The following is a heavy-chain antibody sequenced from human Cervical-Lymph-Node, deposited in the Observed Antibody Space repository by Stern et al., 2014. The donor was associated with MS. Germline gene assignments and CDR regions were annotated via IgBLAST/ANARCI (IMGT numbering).Heavy chain of an antibody. CDR2: ISSSDGE. CDR3: ARHVSDYYDSYCDY. J-gene: IGHJ4*02. V-gene: IGHV2-26*01. CDR1: GFSLSNGRMG. Sequence: QVTLQESGPVLVKPTETLTLTCTVSGFSLSNGRMGVSWIRQPPGKALEWLAHISSSDGESYSTSLKSRLTISKDTSKSQVVLTMTNMDPVDTATYFCARHVSDYYDSYCDYWGQGTLVTVSS. D-gene: IGHD3-22*01.